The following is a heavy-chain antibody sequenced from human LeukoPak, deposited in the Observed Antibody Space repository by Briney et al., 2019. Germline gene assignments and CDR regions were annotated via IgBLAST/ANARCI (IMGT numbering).Heavy chain of an antibody. CDR2: ISAYNGNT. D-gene: IGHD3-9*01. CDR1: GYTFSSYG. Sequence: ASVKVACKASGYTFSSYGISWVRQAPGQGLEWMGWISAYNGNTNYAQKLQGRVTMTTDTSTSTAYMELRSLRSGDTAVYYCARLGGLRYFDSAYFDYWGQGTLVTVSS. V-gene: IGHV1-18*01. J-gene: IGHJ4*02. CDR3: ARLGGLRYFDSAYFDY.